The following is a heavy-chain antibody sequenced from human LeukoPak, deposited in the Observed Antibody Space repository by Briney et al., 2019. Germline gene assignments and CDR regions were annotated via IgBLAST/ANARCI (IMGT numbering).Heavy chain of an antibody. CDR3: ARVELTAVAGSWVDY. V-gene: IGHV3-48*03. J-gene: IGHJ4*02. Sequence: GGSLRLSCAASGFTLSSYAMSWVRQAPGKGLEWVSYISSSGSTIYYADSVKGRFTISRDNAKNSLYLQMNSLRAEDTAVYYCARVELTAVAGSWVDYWGQGTLVTVSS. CDR1: GFTLSSYA. CDR2: ISSSGSTI. D-gene: IGHD6-19*01.